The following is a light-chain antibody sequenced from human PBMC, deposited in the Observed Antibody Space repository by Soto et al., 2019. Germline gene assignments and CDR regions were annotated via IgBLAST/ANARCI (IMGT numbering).Light chain of an antibody. V-gene: IGLV2-14*01. CDR3: SSYTRSSTWV. CDR2: EVS. Sequence: QSALTQPASVSGSPGQSITISCTGTSSDVGGYKYVSWYQQHPGKAPKLMIYEVSNRPSGVSNRFSGSKSGNTASLTISGLQGEDEGDYYCSSYTRSSTWVFGGGTKLTVL. CDR1: SSDVGGYKY. J-gene: IGLJ3*02.